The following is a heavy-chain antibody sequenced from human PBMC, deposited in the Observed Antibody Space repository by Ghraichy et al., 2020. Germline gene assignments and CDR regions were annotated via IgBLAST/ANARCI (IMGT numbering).Heavy chain of an antibody. D-gene: IGHD3-22*01. CDR1: GLTVSRNY. V-gene: IGHV3-53*04. J-gene: IGHJ6*02. CDR2: IYSDGST. CDR3: ARAPPLYDSFLGDYNGLDV. Sequence: GESLNISCAASGLTVSRNYMSWVRQAPGKGLEWVSVIYSDGSTYYADSVKGRFTISRHNSKNTLYLQMNSLRPEDTAVYYCARAPPLYDSFLGDYNGLDVWGQGTTVTVSS.